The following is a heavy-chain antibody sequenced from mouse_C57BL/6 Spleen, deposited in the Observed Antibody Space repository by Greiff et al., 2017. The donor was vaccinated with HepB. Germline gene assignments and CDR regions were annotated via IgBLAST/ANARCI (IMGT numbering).Heavy chain of an antibody. CDR3: ARLGTTVEDAMDY. J-gene: IGHJ4*01. CDR1: GYTFTDYY. D-gene: IGHD1-1*01. CDR2: IYPGSGNT. Sequence: VQLQQSGAELVRPGASVKLSCKASGYTFTDYYINWVKQRPGQGLEWIARIYPGSGNTYYNEKFKGKATLTAEKSSSTAYMQLSSLTSEDSAVYFCARLGTTVEDAMDYWGQGTSVTVSS. V-gene: IGHV1-76*01.